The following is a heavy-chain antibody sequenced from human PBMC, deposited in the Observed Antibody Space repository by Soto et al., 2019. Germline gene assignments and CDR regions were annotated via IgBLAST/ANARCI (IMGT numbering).Heavy chain of an antibody. CDR3: ASSAGLGELSLYAFDI. CDR2: INPSGDST. J-gene: IGHJ3*02. V-gene: IGHV1-46*03. D-gene: IGHD3-16*02. CDR1: GYSFTSYY. Sequence: ASVKVSCKASGYSFTSYYMHWVRQAPGQGLEWMGIINPSGDSTNYAQKFQGRVTMTRDTSTSTVYMELSSLRSEDTAVYYCASSAGLGELSLYAFDIWGQGTMVTVSS.